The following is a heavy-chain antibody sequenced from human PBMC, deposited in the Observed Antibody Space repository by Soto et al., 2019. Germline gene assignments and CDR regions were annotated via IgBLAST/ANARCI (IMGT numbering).Heavy chain of an antibody. CDR2: IVSDGSAI. CDR1: GFPFSFYG. V-gene: IGHV3-33*01. D-gene: IGHD3-3*02. CDR3: ARDDAFDNENGFDM. Sequence: GSLRLSCAVSGFPFSFYGFHWVRQSPGKGLEWLGVIVSDGSAIYHADSLEGRFFISRDNSKDILYLQMNSLRVEDTAVYYCARDDAFDNENGFDMWGQGTMVTVSS. J-gene: IGHJ3*02.